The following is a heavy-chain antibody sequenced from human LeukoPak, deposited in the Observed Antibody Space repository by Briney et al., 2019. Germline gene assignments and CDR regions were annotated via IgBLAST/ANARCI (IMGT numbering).Heavy chain of an antibody. CDR2: ISGSGGST. CDR3: AKAYVSVVPAFIDY. D-gene: IGHD2-21*02. Sequence: RGSLRLSCAASGFTFSSYTMSWVRQAPGKGLEWVSAISGSGGSTYYADSVKGRFTISRDNSKNTLYLQMNSLRAEDTAVYYCAKAYVSVVPAFIDYWGQGTLVTVSS. V-gene: IGHV3-23*01. CDR1: GFTFSSYT. J-gene: IGHJ4*02.